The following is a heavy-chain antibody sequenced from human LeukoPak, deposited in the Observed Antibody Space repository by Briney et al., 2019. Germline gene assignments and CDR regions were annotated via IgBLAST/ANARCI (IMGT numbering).Heavy chain of an antibody. CDR1: GFTFSSCG. Sequence: GGSLRLSCAASGFTFSSCGMHWLRPAPGKGLEWVAFIRYDGSNKYYADSVKGRFTISRDNSKNTLYLQMNSLRAEDTAVYYCAKLYSSSSLDYWGQGTLVTVSS. CDR3: AKLYSSSSLDY. D-gene: IGHD6-13*01. CDR2: IRYDGSNK. V-gene: IGHV3-30*02. J-gene: IGHJ4*02.